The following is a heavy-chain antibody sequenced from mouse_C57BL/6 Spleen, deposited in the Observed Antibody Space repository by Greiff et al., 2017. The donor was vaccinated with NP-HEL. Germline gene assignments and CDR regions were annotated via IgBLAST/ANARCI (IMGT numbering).Heavy chain of an antibody. CDR1: GYAFSSYW. J-gene: IGHJ4*01. Sequence: VQGVESGAELVKPGASVKISCKASGYAFSSYWMNWVKQRPGKGLEWIGQLYPGDGDTNYNGKFKGKATLTADKSSSTAYMQLSSLTSEDSAVYFCARGGLYAMDYWGQGTSVTVSS. CDR2: LYPGDGDT. V-gene: IGHV1-80*01. CDR3: ARGGLYAMDY.